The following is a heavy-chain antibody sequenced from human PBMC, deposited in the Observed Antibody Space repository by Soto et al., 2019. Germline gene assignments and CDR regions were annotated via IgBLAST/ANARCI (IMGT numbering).Heavy chain of an antibody. V-gene: IGHV3-21*01. D-gene: IGHD3-3*01. CDR2: ISSSSSYI. Sequence: LRLSCAASGFTFSSYSMNWVRQAPGKGLEWVSSISSSSSYIYHADSVKGRFTISRDNAKNSLYLQMNSLRAEDTAVYYCASGFVYYDFWSGYYIDYWGQGTLVTVSS. CDR1: GFTFSSYS. CDR3: ASGFVYYDFWSGYYIDY. J-gene: IGHJ4*02.